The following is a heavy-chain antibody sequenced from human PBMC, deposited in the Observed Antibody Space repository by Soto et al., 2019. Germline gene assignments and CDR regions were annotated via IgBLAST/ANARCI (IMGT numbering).Heavy chain of an antibody. CDR3: ARGSSWSYFDD. V-gene: IGHV1-3*04. J-gene: IGHJ4*02. CDR1: GYTFTSYA. CDR2: INTAKDNT. Sequence: QVQLVQSGAEVKKPGASVKVSCKASGYTFTSYAIHWVRQAPGQRLEWMGWINTAKDNTKYSQKFQGRVTITRDTSASIVYMELSSLRSEDTAVYYCARGSSWSYFDDWGQGTLVTVSS. D-gene: IGHD6-13*01.